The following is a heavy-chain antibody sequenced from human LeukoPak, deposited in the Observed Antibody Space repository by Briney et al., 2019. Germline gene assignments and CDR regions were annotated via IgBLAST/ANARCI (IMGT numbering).Heavy chain of an antibody. CDR3: ARGSVWFGETHY. J-gene: IGHJ4*02. V-gene: IGHV1-8*03. CDR1: GYTFTSYD. CDR2: MNPNSGNT. D-gene: IGHD3-10*01. Sequence: APVKVSCKASGYTFTSYDINWVRQATGQGLEWMGWMNPNSGNTGYAQKFRGRVTITRNTSISTAYMELSSLRSEDTAVYYCARGSVWFGETHYWGQGTLVTVSS.